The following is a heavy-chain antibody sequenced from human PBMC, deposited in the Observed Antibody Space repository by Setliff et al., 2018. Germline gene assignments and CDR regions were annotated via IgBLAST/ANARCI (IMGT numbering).Heavy chain of an antibody. D-gene: IGHD3-22*01. CDR1: GDSISSRRNY. V-gene: IGHV4-61*09. J-gene: IGHJ5*02. Sequence: SETLSLTCTVSGDSISSRRNYWGWFRQPAGKELEWIGQIYTSWSTNYDPSLKSRVTMSIHTSKNQFSLSLSSVTAADTALYYCARQTPVSLYDNMVGFDPWGQGALVTVSS. CDR2: IYTSWST. CDR3: ARQTPVSLYDNMVGFDP.